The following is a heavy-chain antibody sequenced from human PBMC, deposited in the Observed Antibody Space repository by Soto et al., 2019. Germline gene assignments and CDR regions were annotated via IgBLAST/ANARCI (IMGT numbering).Heavy chain of an antibody. CDR2: INAGNGNT. CDR1: GYTFTSYA. Sequence: SVKVSCKASGYTFTSYAMHWVRQAPVQRLEWMGWINAGNGNTKYSQKFQGRVTITRDTSASTAYMELSSLRSEDTAVYYCARGKVPGIAVAGTPFDYWGQGTLVTVSS. D-gene: IGHD6-19*01. CDR3: ARGKVPGIAVAGTPFDY. V-gene: IGHV1-3*01. J-gene: IGHJ4*02.